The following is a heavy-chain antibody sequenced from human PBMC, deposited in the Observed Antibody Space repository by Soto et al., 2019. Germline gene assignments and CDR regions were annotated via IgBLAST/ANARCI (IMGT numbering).Heavy chain of an antibody. CDR1: GFTFSGST. V-gene: IGHV3-73*01. Sequence: GALRLSCAASGFTFSGSTMHWVRQASGKGPEWVGRIRSKANSYATAYAASVKGRFTISRDDSKNTAYLQMNSLKTEDTAVYYCTRHPAWWGQGTLVTVSS. CDR3: TRHPAW. J-gene: IGHJ4*02. D-gene: IGHD6-25*01. CDR2: IRSKANSYAT.